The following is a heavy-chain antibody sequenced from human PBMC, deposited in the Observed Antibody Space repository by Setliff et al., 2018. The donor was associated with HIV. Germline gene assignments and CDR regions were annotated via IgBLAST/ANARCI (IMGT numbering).Heavy chain of an antibody. CDR3: VTDSLVMNY. J-gene: IGHJ4*02. V-gene: IGHV3-15*01. CDR1: GFSFTNAW. CDR2: IKSKTDGGTT. D-gene: IGHD6-13*01. Sequence: PGGSLRLSCAASGFSFTNAWMAWVRQAPGKGLEWVGRIKSKTDGGTTDYATSVKGTFTISRDDSRNTVYLQMNSLKIEDTAVYYCVTDSLVMNYWGPGTLVTVSS.